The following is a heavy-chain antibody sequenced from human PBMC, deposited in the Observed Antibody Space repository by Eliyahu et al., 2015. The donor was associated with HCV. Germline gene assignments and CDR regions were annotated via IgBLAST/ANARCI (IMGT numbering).Heavy chain of an antibody. J-gene: IGHJ4*02. V-gene: IGHV3-53*01. CDR3: LCYTSGDY. CDR2: IYSGGST. CDR1: GFXXXNNX. Sequence: EVQLVESGGGLVQPGGSLRLSCAAXGFXXXNNXMSWVRQAPGKGLEWVSLIYSGGSTYYADSVKGRFTISRDNSKNTVYLQMNSLRAEDTAMYYCLCYTSGDYWGQGTLVTVSS. D-gene: IGHD2-8*01.